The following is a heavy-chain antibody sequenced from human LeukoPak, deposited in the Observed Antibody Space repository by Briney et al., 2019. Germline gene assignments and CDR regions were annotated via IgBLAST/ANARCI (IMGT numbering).Heavy chain of an antibody. V-gene: IGHV4-59*01. D-gene: IGHD1-26*01. Sequence: SETLSLTCTVSGCSLSSYYWSWIRQPPGKGLDWIGYIYYIGSTNYNPSLKSRITISVDTSKRHFSLKLSSVTAADAAVYYCAGVVGATGSSEYWGQGNRVTVSS. CDR3: AGVVGATGSSEY. CDR1: GCSLSSYY. J-gene: IGHJ4*02. CDR2: IYYIGST.